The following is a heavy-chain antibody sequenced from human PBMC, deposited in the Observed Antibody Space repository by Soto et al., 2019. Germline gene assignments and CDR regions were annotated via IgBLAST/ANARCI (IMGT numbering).Heavy chain of an antibody. CDR3: ARESEDLTSNFDY. CDR2: ISSTTNYI. Sequence: PAGSLRLSCAASGFTFTRYSMNWVRQAPGKGLEWVSSISSTTNYIYYGDSMKGRFTISRDNAKNSLYLEMNSLRAEDTAVYYCARESEDLTSNFDYWGQGTLVTVSS. J-gene: IGHJ4*02. CDR1: GFTFTRYS. V-gene: IGHV3-21*06.